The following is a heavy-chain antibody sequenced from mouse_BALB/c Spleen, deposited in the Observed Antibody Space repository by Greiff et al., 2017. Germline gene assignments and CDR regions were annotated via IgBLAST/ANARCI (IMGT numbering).Heavy chain of an antibody. J-gene: IGHJ2*01. CDR1: GYTFTSYW. CDR2: INPSTGYT. V-gene: IGHV1-7*01. Sequence: QVQLKESGAELAKPGASVKMSCKASGYTFTSYWMHWVKQRPGQGLEWIGYINPSTGYTEYNQKFKDKATLTADKSSSTAYMQLSSLTSEDSAVDYCARDPVRRVFDYWGQGTTLTVSS. D-gene: IGHD2-14*01. CDR3: ARDPVRRVFDY.